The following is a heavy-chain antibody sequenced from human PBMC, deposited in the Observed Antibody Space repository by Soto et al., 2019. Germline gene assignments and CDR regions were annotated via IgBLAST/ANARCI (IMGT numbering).Heavy chain of an antibody. CDR2: IYYSGST. J-gene: IGHJ5*02. CDR3: ASLKLGYSTFDP. Sequence: SETLSLTCTVSGGSLSSGDYYWSWLRHPPGKGLEWIGYIYYSGSTYYNPSLKSRVTISVDTSKNQFSLKLSSVTAADTAVYYCASLKLGYSTFDPWGQGTLVTVSS. CDR1: GGSLSSGDYY. V-gene: IGHV4-30-4*01. D-gene: IGHD5-18*01.